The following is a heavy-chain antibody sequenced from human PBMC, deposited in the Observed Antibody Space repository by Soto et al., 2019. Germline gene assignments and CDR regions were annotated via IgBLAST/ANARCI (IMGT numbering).Heavy chain of an antibody. CDR3: ARHIHSSGWYEFGYMDV. CDR1: GGSIRSSSYY. J-gene: IGHJ6*03. CDR2: IYYSGST. D-gene: IGHD6-19*01. V-gene: IGHV4-39*01. Sequence: ASGTLSLTCTVSGGSIRSSSYYWGWIRQPPGKGVEWIGSIYYSGSTYYNPSLKSRVTMSVDTSKNQFSLKLSSVTAADTAVYYCARHIHSSGWYEFGYMDVWGKGTTVTVSS.